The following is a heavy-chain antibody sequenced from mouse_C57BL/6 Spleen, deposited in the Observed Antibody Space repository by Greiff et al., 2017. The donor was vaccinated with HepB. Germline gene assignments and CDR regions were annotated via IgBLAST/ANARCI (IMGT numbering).Heavy chain of an antibody. CDR1: GYTFTSYW. V-gene: IGHV1-55*01. J-gene: IGHJ4*01. CDR3: AREGNYAMDY. CDR2: IYPGSGST. Sequence: VKLMESGAELVKPGASVKMSCKASGYTFTSYWITWVKQRPGQGLEWIGDIYPGSGSTNYNEKFKSKATLPVDTSSSTAYMQLSSLTSEDSAVYYCAREGNYAMDYWGQGTTVTVSS.